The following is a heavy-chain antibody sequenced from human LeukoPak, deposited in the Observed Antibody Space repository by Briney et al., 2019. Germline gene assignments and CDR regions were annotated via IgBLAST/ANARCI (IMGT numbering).Heavy chain of an antibody. CDR2: ISAYNGKT. Sequence: ASVKVSCKTSGYSENFYGITWVRQVAGQGLEWMGWISAYNGKTNSAQKFQGRVTMTTDTFTSTAYMELRSLRSDDTAVYYCARCPKRYSGSYYFDYWGQGTLVTVSS. J-gene: IGHJ4*02. D-gene: IGHD1-26*01. V-gene: IGHV1-18*01. CDR3: ARCPKRYSGSYYFDY. CDR1: GYSENFYG.